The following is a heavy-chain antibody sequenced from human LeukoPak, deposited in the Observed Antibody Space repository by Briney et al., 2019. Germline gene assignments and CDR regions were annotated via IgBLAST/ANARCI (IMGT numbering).Heavy chain of an antibody. CDR3: ARVAAAGTESVY. J-gene: IGHJ4*02. Sequence: PSETLSLTCTVSGGSISSSSYYWGWIRQPPGKGLEWIGSIYYSGSTYYNPSLKSRVTISVDTSKNQFSLKLSSVTAADTAVYYCARVAAAGTESVYWGQGTLVTVSS. CDR2: IYYSGST. CDR1: GGSISSSSYY. D-gene: IGHD6-13*01. V-gene: IGHV4-39*01.